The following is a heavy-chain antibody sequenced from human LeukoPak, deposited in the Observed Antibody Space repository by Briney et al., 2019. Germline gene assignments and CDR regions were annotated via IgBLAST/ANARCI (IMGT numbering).Heavy chain of an antibody. Sequence: PGGSLRLSCAASGFTFRSYDMNWVRQAPGKRLEWVTYISGSGSNIYYADSVKGRFTISRDNAKNSLYLQMNSLRAEDTAVYYCARVSTTVTTYWFDPWGQGTLVTVSS. CDR2: ISGSGSNI. J-gene: IGHJ5*02. D-gene: IGHD4-17*01. V-gene: IGHV3-48*03. CDR3: ARVSTTVTTYWFDP. CDR1: GFTFRSYD.